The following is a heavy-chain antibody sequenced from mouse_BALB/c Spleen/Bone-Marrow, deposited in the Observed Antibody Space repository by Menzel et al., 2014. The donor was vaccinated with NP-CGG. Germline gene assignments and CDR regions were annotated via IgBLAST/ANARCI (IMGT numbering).Heavy chain of an antibody. Sequence: EVKVVESGPELVKPGASVKMSCKASGYTFTSYVMHWVKQKPGQGLEWIGYINPYNDGTKYNEKFKGKATLTSDKSSSTAYMELSSLTSEDSAVYYCASPYYRYDGFAYWGQGTLVTVSA. CDR3: ASPYYRYDGFAY. D-gene: IGHD2-14*01. J-gene: IGHJ3*01. V-gene: IGHV1-14*01. CDR2: INPYNDGT. CDR1: GYTFTSYV.